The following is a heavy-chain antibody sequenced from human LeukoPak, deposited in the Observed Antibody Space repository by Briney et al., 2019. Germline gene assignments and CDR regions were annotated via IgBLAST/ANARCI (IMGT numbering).Heavy chain of an antibody. CDR1: GGTFSSYA. D-gene: IGHD1-1*01. CDR2: IIPILGTA. CDR3: ARESVFDDVKDYYGMDV. J-gene: IGHJ6*04. V-gene: IGHV1-69*13. Sequence: GASVKVSCKASGGTFSSYAISWVRQAPGQGLEWMGGIIPILGTANYAQKFQGRVTITADESTSTAYMELSSLRSEDTAVYYCARESVFDDVKDYYGMDVWGKGTTVTVSS.